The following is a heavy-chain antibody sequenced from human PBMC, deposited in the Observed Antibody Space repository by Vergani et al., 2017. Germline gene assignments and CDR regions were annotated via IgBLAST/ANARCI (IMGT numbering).Heavy chain of an antibody. CDR3: ARSPGISTTRHYYAMDV. D-gene: IGHD1-1*01. J-gene: IGHJ6*02. CDR1: GFKFSDHY. Sequence: LEESGGGSVKPGGPLRLSCAASGFKFSDHYMSWIRQAPGQGLEWVSHISPGASTVSYTDSVTGRFTVSRDNDNNSLTLGMTTLRVEDTAVYYCARSPGISTTRHYYAMDVWGQGTTVTVSS. CDR2: ISPGASTV. V-gene: IGHV3-11*04.